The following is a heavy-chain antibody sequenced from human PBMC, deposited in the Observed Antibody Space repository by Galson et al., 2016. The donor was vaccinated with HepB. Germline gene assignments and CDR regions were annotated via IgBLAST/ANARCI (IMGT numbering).Heavy chain of an antibody. CDR1: GFTFDDYA. J-gene: IGHJ4*02. Sequence: SLRLSCAGSGFTFDDYAMHWVRQAPGKGLEWVSGISWNSGTKDYADSVKGRFAISRDNAKSPLYLQMNSLRAEDPALYDCAKVGEGYNAYYFDYWGPGTPVTVSS. CDR3: AKVGEGYNAYYFDY. D-gene: IGHD3-10*01. V-gene: IGHV3-9*01. CDR2: ISWNSGTK.